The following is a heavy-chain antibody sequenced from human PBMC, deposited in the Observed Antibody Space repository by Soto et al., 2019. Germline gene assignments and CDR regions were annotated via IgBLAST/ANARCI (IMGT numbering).Heavy chain of an antibody. CDR2: IYYSGRT. V-gene: IGHV4-39*02. Sequence: RSGHRGSKKKTPGKRLEWIGSIYYSGRTYYNPSLKSRITTNPDTSKNQFSLQLNSVTPEDTAVYYCAIDFYCSGGSRYRTTDYGM. CDR3: AIDFYCSGGSRYRTTDYGM. J-gene: IGHJ6*01. CDR1: RSGH. D-gene: IGHD2-15*01.